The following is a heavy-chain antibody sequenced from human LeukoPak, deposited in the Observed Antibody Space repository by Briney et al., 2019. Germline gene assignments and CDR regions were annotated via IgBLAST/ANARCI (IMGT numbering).Heavy chain of an antibody. CDR3: ARMGVAVAGFFDY. V-gene: IGHV4-59*01. D-gene: IGHD6-19*01. CDR1: GGSISRYY. CDR2: IYYSGST. J-gene: IGHJ4*02. Sequence: SETLSLTCTVSGGSISRYYWSWIRQPPGKGLEWIGYIYYSGSTNYNPSLKSRVTISVDTSKNQFSLKLSSVTAADTAVYYCARMGVAVAGFFDYWGQGTLVTVSS.